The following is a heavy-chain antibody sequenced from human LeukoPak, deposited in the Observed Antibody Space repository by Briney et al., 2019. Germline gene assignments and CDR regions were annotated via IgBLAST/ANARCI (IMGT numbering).Heavy chain of an antibody. CDR2: INPNSGGT. D-gene: IGHD6-19*01. J-gene: IGHJ4*02. CDR3: ARDAFAVAGPFDY. Sequence: ASVKVSCKASGYTFTGYYMHWVRQAPGXXXXXXXXINPNSGGTNYAQKFQGRVTMTRDTSISTAYMELSRLRSDDTAVYYCARDAFAVAGPFDYWGQGTLVTVSS. V-gene: IGHV1-2*02. CDR1: GYTFTGYY.